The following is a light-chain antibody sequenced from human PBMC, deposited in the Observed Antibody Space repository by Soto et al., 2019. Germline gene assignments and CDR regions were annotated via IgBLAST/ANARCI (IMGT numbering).Light chain of an antibody. J-gene: IGKJ5*01. Sequence: IVLTQSPATLSVSPGEIATLSCRASQSVSSNLAWHQQRPGQAPRLIIYGASTRATGVPARFSGGGSGTEFTLTITSLQSEDFAVYWCQQYNNWPLTLGPGTRLEIK. CDR1: QSVSSN. CDR2: GAS. CDR3: QQYNNWPLT. V-gene: IGKV3D-15*01.